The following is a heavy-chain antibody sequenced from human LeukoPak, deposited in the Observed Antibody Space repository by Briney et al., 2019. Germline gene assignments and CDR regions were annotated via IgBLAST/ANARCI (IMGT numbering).Heavy chain of an antibody. CDR3: AKGLNRGVVIMPAGQMDV. J-gene: IGHJ6*04. CDR2: ISSSGSTI. D-gene: IGHD2-2*01. CDR1: GFTFSDYY. V-gene: IGHV3-11*01. Sequence: GGSLRLSCAASGFTFSDYYMSWIRQAPGKGLEWVSYISSSGSTIHYADSVKGRFTISRDNSMNTLYLQMHSLRAEDMAVYYCAKGLNRGVVIMPAGQMDVWGKGTTVTISS.